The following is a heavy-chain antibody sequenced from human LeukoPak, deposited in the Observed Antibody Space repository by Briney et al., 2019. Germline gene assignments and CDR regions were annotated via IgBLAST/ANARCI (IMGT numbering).Heavy chain of an antibody. J-gene: IGHJ4*02. CDR1: GFTFSSYA. CDR2: ISGSGGST. CDR3: GKNRYTYGQSCDN. Sequence: PGGSLRLSCAASGFTFSSYARSWVRQAPGKGLEWVSAISGSGGSTYYAPSVKRRFTISRDNSKNTLYLQMDNLRAEDTAVYYCGKNRYTYGQSCDNWGQGTLVTVSS. D-gene: IGHD5-18*01. V-gene: IGHV3-23*01.